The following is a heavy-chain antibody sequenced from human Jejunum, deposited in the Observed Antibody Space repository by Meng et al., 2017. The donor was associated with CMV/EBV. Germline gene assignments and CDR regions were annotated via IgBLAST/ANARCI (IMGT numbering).Heavy chain of an antibody. Sequence: ISSGYYWGWIRQPPGKGLEWIGSIYHSGSPYHNPSLKSRITISVDTSKNQFSLNLSSVTAADTAVYYCARWGTYYYDSSGSYFFDYWGQGTLVTVSS. D-gene: IGHD3-22*01. CDR1: ISSGYY. CDR2: IYHSGSP. V-gene: IGHV4-38-2*01. CDR3: ARWGTYYYDSSGSYFFDY. J-gene: IGHJ4*02.